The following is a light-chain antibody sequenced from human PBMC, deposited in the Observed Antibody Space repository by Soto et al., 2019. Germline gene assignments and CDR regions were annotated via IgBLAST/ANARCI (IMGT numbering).Light chain of an antibody. V-gene: IGKV3-20*01. Sequence: EIVLTQSPGTLSLSPGERATLSCSARPTITSSYLAWYQQKPGQAPRFLIYGASTRATGIPDRFSGSGSGTDFTLTISRLEPEDFAVDYCQQYAGTPYTFGQGTKLEIK. CDR3: QQYAGTPYT. CDR1: PTITSSY. CDR2: GAS. J-gene: IGKJ2*01.